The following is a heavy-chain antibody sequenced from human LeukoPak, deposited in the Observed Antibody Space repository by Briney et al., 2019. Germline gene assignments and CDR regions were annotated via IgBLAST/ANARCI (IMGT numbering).Heavy chain of an antibody. Sequence: SETLSLTCTVSGGSISSGDYYWSWIRQPPWKGLEWIGYIYYSGSTYYNPSLKSRVTISVDTSKNQFSLKLSSVTAADTAVYYCARTAPPAGYYDSSGYPTKNWGQGTLVTVSS. D-gene: IGHD3-22*01. V-gene: IGHV4-30-4*08. J-gene: IGHJ4*02. CDR3: ARTAPPAGYYDSSGYPTKN. CDR1: GGSISSGDYY. CDR2: IYYSGST.